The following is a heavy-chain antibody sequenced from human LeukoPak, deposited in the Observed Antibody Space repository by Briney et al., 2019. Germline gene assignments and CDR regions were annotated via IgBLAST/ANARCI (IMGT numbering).Heavy chain of an antibody. CDR3: ARSSRSGRQDSDY. D-gene: IGHD5-12*01. V-gene: IGHV4-34*01. J-gene: IGHJ4*02. CDR2: INHSGST. Sequence: PSETLSLTCAVYGGSFSGYYWSWIRQPPGKGLEWIGEINHSGSTNYNPSLKSRVTISGDTSKNQFSLKLSSVTAADTAVYYCARSSRSGRQDSDYWGQGTLVTVSS. CDR1: GGSFSGYY.